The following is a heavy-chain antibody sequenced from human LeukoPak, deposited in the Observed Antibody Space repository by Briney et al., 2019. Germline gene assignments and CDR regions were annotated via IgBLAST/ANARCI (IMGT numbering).Heavy chain of an antibody. D-gene: IGHD4-17*01. CDR1: GFTFSNYS. CDR3: AKGRGTTVTAAANY. CDR2: ISGTGGTT. J-gene: IGHJ4*02. Sequence: PGGSLRLSCAASGFTFSNYSMSWVRQAPGKGLERVSTISGTGGTTYYADSVKGRFTISRDNSKNTLFLQFSSLRADDTAVYYCAKGRGTTVTAAANYWGQGTLVTVSS. V-gene: IGHV3-23*01.